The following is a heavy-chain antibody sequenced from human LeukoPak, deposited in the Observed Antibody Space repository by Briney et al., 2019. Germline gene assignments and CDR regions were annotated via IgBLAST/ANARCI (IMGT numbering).Heavy chain of an antibody. Sequence: GGSLRLSCAASGFPFCIYWTHWVCHAPRKGRRWVLRIISDGSTTSYADCVKGRFTISRDNAKNTLYLQINSLRAEHTAVFYCARGYDTGCDYWGQGTLVTVSS. CDR3: ARGYDTGCDY. CDR2: IISDGSTT. J-gene: IGHJ4*02. V-gene: IGHV3-74*01. CDR1: GFPFCIYW. D-gene: IGHD6-19*01.